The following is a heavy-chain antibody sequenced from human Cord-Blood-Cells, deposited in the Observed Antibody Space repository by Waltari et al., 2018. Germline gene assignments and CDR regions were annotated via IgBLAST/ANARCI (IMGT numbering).Heavy chain of an antibody. CDR3: AKSDTVTTYYFDY. D-gene: IGHD4-17*01. CDR1: GFTFSSYG. V-gene: IGHV3-30*18. J-gene: IGHJ4*02. Sequence: QVQLVESGGGVVQPGRSLRLSCAASGFTFSSYGMHWVRQAPGKGLEWVTVISYDGINKYYADSVKGRFTISRDNSKNTLYLQMNSLRAEVTAVYYCAKSDTVTTYYFDYWGQGTLVTVSS. CDR2: ISYDGINK.